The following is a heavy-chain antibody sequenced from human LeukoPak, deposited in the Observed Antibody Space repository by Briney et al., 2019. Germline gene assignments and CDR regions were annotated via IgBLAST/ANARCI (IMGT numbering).Heavy chain of an antibody. CDR2: IRYDGSNK. D-gene: IGHD6-25*01. CDR1: GFTFSSYG. CDR3: AKDSGYYYYYMDV. J-gene: IGHJ6*03. Sequence: GGSLRLSCAASGFTFSSYGMHWVRQAPGKGLEWVAVIRYDGSNKYYADSVKGRFTISRDNSKNTLYLQMNSLRAEDTAVYYCAKDSGYYYYYMDVWGKGTTVTVSS. V-gene: IGHV3-30*02.